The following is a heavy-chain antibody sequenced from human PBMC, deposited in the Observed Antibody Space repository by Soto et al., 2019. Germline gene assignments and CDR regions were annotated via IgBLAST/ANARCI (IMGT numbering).Heavy chain of an antibody. Sequence: EVQLVESGGGLVQPGRSLRLSCAASGFTFDHYAMHWVRQAPGKGLEWVSGISYDSGAIDYADSVKGRFTISRDNTRNSLFLQLNSLRTDDTAFYYCAKDYRDNHWIDFWGLGTLVTVSS. CDR1: GFTFDHYA. CDR2: ISYDSGAI. CDR3: AKDYRDNHWIDF. J-gene: IGHJ4*02. D-gene: IGHD1-1*01. V-gene: IGHV3-9*01.